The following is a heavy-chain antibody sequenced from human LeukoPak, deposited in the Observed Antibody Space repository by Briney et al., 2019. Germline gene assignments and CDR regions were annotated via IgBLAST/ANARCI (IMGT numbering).Heavy chain of an antibody. D-gene: IGHD6-19*01. CDR1: GYTFSRYG. J-gene: IGHJ3*02. CDR2: ISTYNGNT. Sequence: GASVTVSFTASGYTFSRYGITWVRQAPGQGLEWMGWISTYNGNTKYTHKLQARITMTTDTSTNTAYMELRSLRSDDTALYYCARVWLGNAFDIWGQGTMVTVSS. CDR3: ARVWLGNAFDI. V-gene: IGHV1-18*01.